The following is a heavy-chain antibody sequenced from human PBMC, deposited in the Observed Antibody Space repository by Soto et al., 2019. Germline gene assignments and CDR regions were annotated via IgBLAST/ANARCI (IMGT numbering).Heavy chain of an antibody. Sequence: RQAVKISVKGSGCSFTSYWRDWVRQRPGKGLEWMGIIYPGDSDTRYSPSFQGQVTISADKSISTAYLQWSSLKASDTAMYYCARLAGAIYYYYGMDVWGQGPTVTVAS. CDR2: IYPGDSDT. D-gene: IGHD1-26*01. J-gene: IGHJ6*02. V-gene: IGHV5-51*01. CDR1: GCSFTSYW. CDR3: ARLAGAIYYYYGMDV.